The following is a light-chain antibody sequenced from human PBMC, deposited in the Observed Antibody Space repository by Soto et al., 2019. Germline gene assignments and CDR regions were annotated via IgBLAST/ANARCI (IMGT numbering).Light chain of an antibody. J-gene: IGLJ1*01. CDR2: DVS. V-gene: IGLV2-11*02. CDR3: CSYAGSYTFF. Sequence: QSALTQPRSVSGSPGQSVTISCTGTSSDVGGYNYVSWYQQHPGKAPKLMIYDVSKLPSGVPDRFSGFKSGNTASLTISGRQAEDEADYYCCSYAGSYTFFFGSGPELTVL. CDR1: SSDVGGYNY.